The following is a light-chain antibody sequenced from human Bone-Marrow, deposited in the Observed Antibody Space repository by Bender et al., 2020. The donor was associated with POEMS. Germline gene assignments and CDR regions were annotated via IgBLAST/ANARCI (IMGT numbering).Light chain of an antibody. J-gene: IGLJ3*02. Sequence: QSALAQPASVSASPGHSITISCTGISSDIGTYNYVCWYQQHPGKAPKLMIYDVTNRPSGVSNRFSGSKSGNTASLSISGLQAEDEADYYCSSYTYSGTWVFGGGTKLTVL. CDR2: DVT. CDR1: SSDIGTYNY. CDR3: SSYTYSGTWV. V-gene: IGLV2-14*03.